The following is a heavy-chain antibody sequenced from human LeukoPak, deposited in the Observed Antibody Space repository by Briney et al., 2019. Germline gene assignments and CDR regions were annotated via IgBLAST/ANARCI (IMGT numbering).Heavy chain of an antibody. J-gene: IGHJ4*02. CDR2: IIPILGIA. V-gene: IGHV1-69*04. CDR3: ARDQGITMVRGVSSPGNDY. Sequence: SVKVSCKASGGTFSSCTISWVRQAPGQGLEWMGRIIPILGIANYAQKFQGRVTITADKSTSTAYMELSSLRSEDTAVYYCARDQGITMVRGVSSPGNDYWGQGTLVTVSS. CDR1: GGTFSSCT. D-gene: IGHD3-10*01.